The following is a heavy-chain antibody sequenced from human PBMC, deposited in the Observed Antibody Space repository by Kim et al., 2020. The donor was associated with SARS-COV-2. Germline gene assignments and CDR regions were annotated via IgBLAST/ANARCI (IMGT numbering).Heavy chain of an antibody. CDR3: AKQGMPARGQCDFDL. D-gene: IGHD6-13*01. Sequence: GGSLRLSCVASGFTFSSFAMTWVRQAPGKGLEWVSSLSDSGGDTFYADSVKGRFTISRDNSKNTPYLQMNSLRAEDTAVYYCAKQGMPARGQCDFDLGGRGTLVPVSS. J-gene: IGHJ2*01. CDR1: GFTFSSFA. V-gene: IGHV3-23*01. CDR2: LSDSGGDT.